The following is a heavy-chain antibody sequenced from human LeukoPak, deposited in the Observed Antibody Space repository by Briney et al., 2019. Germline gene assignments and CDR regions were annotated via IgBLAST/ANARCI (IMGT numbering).Heavy chain of an antibody. CDR3: ARDLTGVVASYYFDY. Sequence: GASVKVSCKASGYTFTSYYMHWVRQAPGQGLEWMGIINPSGGSTSYAQKFQGRVTMTRDTSTSTVYVELSSLRSEDTAVYYCARDLTGVVASYYFDYWGQGTLVTVSS. V-gene: IGHV1-46*01. CDR2: INPSGGST. CDR1: GYTFTSYY. D-gene: IGHD3-22*01. J-gene: IGHJ4*02.